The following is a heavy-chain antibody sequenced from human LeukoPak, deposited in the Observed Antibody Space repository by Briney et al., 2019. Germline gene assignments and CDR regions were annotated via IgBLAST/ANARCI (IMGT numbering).Heavy chain of an antibody. Sequence: ASVKVSCKASGHTFTNYGITWVRQAPGQGLEWMGWISTHNGDTKYAQILQGRVTMTTDTSTSTAYMELRSLRSDDTAVYYCARGRGSTSRYWGQGTLVTVSS. CDR3: ARGRGSTSRY. CDR2: ISTHNGDT. CDR1: GHTFTNYG. V-gene: IGHV1-18*01. D-gene: IGHD5-12*01. J-gene: IGHJ4*02.